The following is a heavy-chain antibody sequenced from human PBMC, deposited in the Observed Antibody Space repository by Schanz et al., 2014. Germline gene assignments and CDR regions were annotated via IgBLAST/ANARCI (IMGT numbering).Heavy chain of an antibody. Sequence: EVQLVESGGGLVKPGGFLRLSCAASGFTFSTSAMSWVRQVPGKGLEWVSAILGLASTTYYADSVKGRFTISRDNSKNTLYLQMNSLRAEDTAVYYCARKVVATIGGYYDNWGQGTLVIVSS. D-gene: IGHD5-12*01. CDR2: ILGLASTT. V-gene: IGHV3-23*04. CDR1: GFTFSTSA. CDR3: ARKVVATIGGYYDN. J-gene: IGHJ4*02.